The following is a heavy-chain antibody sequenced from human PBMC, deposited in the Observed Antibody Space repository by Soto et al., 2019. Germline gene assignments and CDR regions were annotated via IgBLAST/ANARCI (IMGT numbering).Heavy chain of an antibody. J-gene: IGHJ4*02. D-gene: IGHD2-15*01. CDR3: AGGEGYCGGGSCLDFDY. V-gene: IGHV1-69*01. CDR1: GGTFSSYA. CDR2: IIPIFGTA. Sequence: QVQLVQSGAEVKKPGSSVKVSCKASGGTFSSYAISWVRQAPGQGLEWMGGIIPIFGTANYAQKFQGRVTITADESTSTAYMELSSLRSEDTAVYYCAGGEGYCGGGSCLDFDYWGQGTLVTVSS.